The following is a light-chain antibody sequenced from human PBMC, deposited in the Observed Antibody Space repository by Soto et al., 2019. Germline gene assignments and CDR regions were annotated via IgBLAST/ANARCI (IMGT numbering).Light chain of an antibody. CDR2: GAS. J-gene: IGKJ5*01. Sequence: EIVLTQSPGTLSLSPGERATLSCRASQSVSSSYLAWYQQKPGQAPRLIIYGASSRATGIPDRFSGSGSGTDFTLTISSLEPQDFEVYYCQQYGSSPFTFGQGTRLEIK. V-gene: IGKV3-20*01. CDR1: QSVSSSY. CDR3: QQYGSSPFT.